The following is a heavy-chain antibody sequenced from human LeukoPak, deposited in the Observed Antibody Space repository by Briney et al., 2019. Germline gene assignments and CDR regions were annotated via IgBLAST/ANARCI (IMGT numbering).Heavy chain of an antibody. D-gene: IGHD3-10*01. CDR2: IWYDGGNK. Sequence: GGSLRLSCAASGFTFSSYGMHWVRQAPGKGLEWVAVIWYDGGNKYYADSVKGRFTISRDNSKNTLYQQMNSLRAEDTAVYYCARRKKDGSGSYYYYMDVWGKGTTVTVSS. J-gene: IGHJ6*03. CDR3: ARRKKDGSGSYYYYMDV. CDR1: GFTFSSYG. V-gene: IGHV3-33*01.